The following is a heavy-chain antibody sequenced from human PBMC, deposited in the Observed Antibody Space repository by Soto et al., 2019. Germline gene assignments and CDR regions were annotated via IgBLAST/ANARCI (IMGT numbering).Heavy chain of an antibody. D-gene: IGHD2-2*01. CDR3: AREGHCSSTGCPGDY. CDR1: GGSIGSGDCY. J-gene: IGHJ4*02. V-gene: IGHV4-39*07. CDR2: INHSGST. Sequence: SETLSLTSTVAGGSIGSGDCYWSWIRQPPGKGLEWIGEINHSGSTNYNPSLKSRVTISVDTSKNQFSLNLSSVTAADTAVYYCAREGHCSSTGCPGDYWGQGTLVTVSS.